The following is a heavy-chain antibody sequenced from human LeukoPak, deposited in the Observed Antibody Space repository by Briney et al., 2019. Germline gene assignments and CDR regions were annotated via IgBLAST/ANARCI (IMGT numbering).Heavy chain of an antibody. J-gene: IGHJ4*02. D-gene: IGHD3-16*01. Sequence: SVKVSCKASGGTFSSYAISWVRQAPGQGLEWMGRIIPIFGTATYAQKFQGRVTITTDESTSTAYMELSSLRSEDTAVYYGAREDYVETYYFDYWGQGTLVTVSS. V-gene: IGHV1-69*05. CDR3: AREDYVETYYFDY. CDR1: GGTFSSYA. CDR2: IIPIFGTA.